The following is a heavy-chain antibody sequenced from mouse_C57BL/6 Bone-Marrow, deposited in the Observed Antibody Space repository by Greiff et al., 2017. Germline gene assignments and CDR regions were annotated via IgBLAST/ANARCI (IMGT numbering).Heavy chain of an antibody. CDR2: IDPSDSYT. D-gene: IGHD2-12*01. CDR1: GYTFTSYW. V-gene: IGHV1-59*01. CDR3: ARGGLDDSYAMDY. Sequence: QVQLKQPGAELVRPGTSVKLSCKASGYTFTSYWMHWVKQRPGQGLEWIGVIDPSDSYTNYNQKFKGKATLTVDTSSSTAYMQLSSLTSEDSAVYYCARGGLDDSYAMDYWGQGTSVTVSS. J-gene: IGHJ4*01.